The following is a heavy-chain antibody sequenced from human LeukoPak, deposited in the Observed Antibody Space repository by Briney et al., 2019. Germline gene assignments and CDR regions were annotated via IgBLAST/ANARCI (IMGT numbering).Heavy chain of an antibody. Sequence: GGSLRLSCAASGFTFSSYGMHWVRQAPGKGLEWVAVISYDGSNKYYADSVKGRFTISRDNSKNTLYLQMNSLRAEDTAVYYCAKGHRSIGYGDLLGGWGQGTLVTVSS. D-gene: IGHD4-17*01. V-gene: IGHV3-30*18. CDR1: GFTFSSYG. CDR2: ISYDGSNK. CDR3: AKGHRSIGYGDLLGG. J-gene: IGHJ4*02.